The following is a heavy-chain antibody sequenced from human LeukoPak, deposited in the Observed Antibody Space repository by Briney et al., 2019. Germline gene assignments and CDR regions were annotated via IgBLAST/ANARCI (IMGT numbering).Heavy chain of an antibody. V-gene: IGHV1-69*01. CDR3: ARAFLRGYCSSTSCYGNGMDV. D-gene: IGHD2-2*01. CDR1: GDTFSSYA. Sequence: GASVKVSCKASGDTFSSYAISWVRQAPGQGLEWMGGIIPVFGAANYAQKFQGRVTITADESTSTAYMELSSLRSEDTAVYSCARAFLRGYCSSTSCYGNGMDVWGQGTTVTVSS. CDR2: IIPVFGAA. J-gene: IGHJ6*02.